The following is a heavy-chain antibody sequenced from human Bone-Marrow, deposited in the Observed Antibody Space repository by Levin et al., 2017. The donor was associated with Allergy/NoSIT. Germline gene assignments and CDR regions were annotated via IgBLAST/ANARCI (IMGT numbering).Heavy chain of an antibody. J-gene: IGHJ5*02. V-gene: IGHV3-23*01. CDR1: GFTFSNSP. Sequence: GESLKISCAASGFTFSNSPMAWVRQAPGQGLQWVSSISSSGGSAHYADSLKGRFTVSRDNSKNTLYLLMNSLRVDDTAIYYCAKGRTIFGGFDPWGQGTRVTISS. D-gene: IGHD3-3*01. CDR2: ISSSGGSA. CDR3: AKGRTIFGGFDP.